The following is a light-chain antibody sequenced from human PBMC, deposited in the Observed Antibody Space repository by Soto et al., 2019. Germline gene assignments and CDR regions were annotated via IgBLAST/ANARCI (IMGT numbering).Light chain of an antibody. CDR1: QSVSNN. CDR3: QQYGSSGT. CDR2: GAS. Sequence: EIVLTQSPGTVSLSPGERATLSCRASQSVSNNLAWYQQTPRQAPRLLIFGASNRATGIPDRFSGSGSGTDFTLTISRLEPEDFAVYYFQQYGSSGTFGQGTKVDIK. J-gene: IGKJ1*01. V-gene: IGKV3-20*01.